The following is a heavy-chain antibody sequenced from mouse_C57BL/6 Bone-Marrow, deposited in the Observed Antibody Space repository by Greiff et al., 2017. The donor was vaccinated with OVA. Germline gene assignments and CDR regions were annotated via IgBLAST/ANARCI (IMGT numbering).Heavy chain of an antibody. V-gene: IGHV14-3*01. CDR2: IDPANGNT. J-gene: IGHJ3*01. D-gene: IGHD1-1*01. Sequence: VHVKQSVAELVRPGASVKLSCTASGFNIKNTYMPWVKQRPEQGLEWLGRIDPANGNTKYAPKFQGKATITADTSSNTAYLQLSSLTSEDTAIYYCARGHYGSLFAYWGQGTLVTVSA. CDR1: GFNIKNTY. CDR3: ARGHYGSLFAY.